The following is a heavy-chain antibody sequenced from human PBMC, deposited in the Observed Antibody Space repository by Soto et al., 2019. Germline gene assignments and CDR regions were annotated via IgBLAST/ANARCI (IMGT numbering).Heavy chain of an antibody. CDR2: ISYDGSNK. CDR1: GFTFSSYA. Sequence: GGSLRLSCAASGFTFSSYAMHWVRQAPGKGLEWVAVISYDGSNKYYADSVKGRFTISRDNSKNTLYLQMNSLRAEDTAVYYCARDTIGAAGSLGAIDYFDYWGQGTLVTVSS. J-gene: IGHJ4*02. CDR3: ARDTIGAAGSLGAIDYFDY. V-gene: IGHV3-30-3*01. D-gene: IGHD6-13*01.